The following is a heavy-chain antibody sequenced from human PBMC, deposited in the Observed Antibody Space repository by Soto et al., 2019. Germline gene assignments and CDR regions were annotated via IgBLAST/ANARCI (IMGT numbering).Heavy chain of an antibody. CDR3: VRENDDVGANYYGMDV. V-gene: IGHV3-74*01. D-gene: IGHD1-1*01. CDR2: IKSDGSTT. J-gene: IGHJ6*02. CDR1: GFTFSNYW. Sequence: EVQVVESGGGLVQPGGSLRLSCAASGFTFSNYWMHWVRQAAGKGLVWVSRIKSDGSTTTYADTVKGRFTISRDNAKDTLYLQMNSLRAEDTGVYYCVRENDDVGANYYGMDVWGQGTTVTVSS.